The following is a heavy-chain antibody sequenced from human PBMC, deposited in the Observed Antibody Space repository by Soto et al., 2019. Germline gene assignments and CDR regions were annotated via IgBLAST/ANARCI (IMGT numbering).Heavy chain of an antibody. CDR3: ASDSSGYYLVY. V-gene: IGHV1-18*01. CDR2: ISVYNGKT. J-gene: IGHJ4*02. CDR1: GYTDTNYG. Sequence: ALVKLSCKASGYTDTNYGITWGRQAPGQGLEWMGWISVYNGKTQYAQKFQGRVTMTRDTSTSTVYMELSSLRSEDTAVYYCASDSSGYYLVYWGQGTLVTVSS. D-gene: IGHD3-22*01.